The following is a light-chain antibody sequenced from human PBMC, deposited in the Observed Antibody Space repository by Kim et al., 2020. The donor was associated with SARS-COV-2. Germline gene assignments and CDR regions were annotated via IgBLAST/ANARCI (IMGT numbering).Light chain of an antibody. CDR2: EVT. CDR1: NGDVGSFNL. CDR3: CSYAGDGTYV. V-gene: IGLV2-23*02. J-gene: IGLJ1*01. Sequence: GQSIPISCTGTNGDVGSFNLLSWYQQHPGKAPKVIIFEVTKRPSGVSDRFSGSKSGNTASLTISGLQTEDEATYSCCSYAGDGTYVFGSGTKVTVL.